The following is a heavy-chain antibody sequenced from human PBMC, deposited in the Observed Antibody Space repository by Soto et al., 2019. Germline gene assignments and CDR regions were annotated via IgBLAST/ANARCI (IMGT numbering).Heavy chain of an antibody. CDR2: INAGNGKI. J-gene: IGHJ4*02. CDR3: ARDVAALDY. Sequence: AASVKVSCKASGGTFSSYTICWVRQAPGQRLEWMGRINAGNGKIKYSQKFQGRVTITRDTSASTAYMELSSLRSEDTAVYYCARDVAALDYWGQGTQVTSPQ. CDR1: GGTFSSYT. V-gene: IGHV1-3*01. D-gene: IGHD6-13*01.